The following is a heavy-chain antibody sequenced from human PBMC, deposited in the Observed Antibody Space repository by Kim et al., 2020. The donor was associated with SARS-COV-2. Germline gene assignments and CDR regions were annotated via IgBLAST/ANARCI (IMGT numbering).Heavy chain of an antibody. CDR3: VREERSGNYYGLDV. J-gene: IGHJ6*02. V-gene: IGHV3-11*06. D-gene: IGHD1-26*01. Sequence: YATSVKGRFTITRDNAKHALYLQMNSLRAGDRALYYCVREERSGNYYGLDVWGQGTTVTVSS.